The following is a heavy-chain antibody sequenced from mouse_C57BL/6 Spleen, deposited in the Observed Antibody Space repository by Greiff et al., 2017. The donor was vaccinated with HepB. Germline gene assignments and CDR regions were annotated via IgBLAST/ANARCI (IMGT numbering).Heavy chain of an antibody. CDR2: IDPSDSYT. J-gene: IGHJ1*03. CDR3: ARGDYYVWYFDV. CDR1: GYTFTSYW. V-gene: IGHV1-69*01. Sequence: QVQLKQPGAELVMPGASVKLSCKASGYTFTSYWMHWVKQRPGQGLEWIGEIDPSDSYTNYNQKFKGKSTLTVDKSSSTAYMQLSSLTSEDSAVYYCARGDYYVWYFDVWGTGTTVTVSS. D-gene: IGHD1-1*01.